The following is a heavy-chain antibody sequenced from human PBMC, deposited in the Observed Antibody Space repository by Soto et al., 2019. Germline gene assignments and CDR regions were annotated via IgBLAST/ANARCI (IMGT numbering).Heavy chain of an antibody. D-gene: IGHD7-27*01. CDR2: ISRSGAST. V-gene: IGHV3-23*01. Sequence: EVQLLESGGGFVQPGGSLRLSCAASGFTFSSYAMTWVRQAPGKGLEWVSGISRSGASTYYADSVKGRFTISRDNSKNTLYLQVNSLRAEDTAVYYCAKALGFTNSGEGSWGQGTLVTVSS. J-gene: IGHJ5*02. CDR3: AKALGFTNSGEGS. CDR1: GFTFSSYA.